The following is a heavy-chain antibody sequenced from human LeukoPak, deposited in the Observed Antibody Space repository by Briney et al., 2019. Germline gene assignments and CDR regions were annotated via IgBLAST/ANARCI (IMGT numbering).Heavy chain of an antibody. D-gene: IGHD3-22*01. CDR1: GGSFSGYY. V-gene: IGHV4-34*01. J-gene: IGHJ4*02. Sequence: SETLSLTCAVYGGSFSGYYWSWIRQPPGKGLEWIGEINHSGSTNYNPSLKSRVTISVDTSKNQFSLKLSSVTAADTAVYYCASSAGSSGPTGGYWGQGTLVTVPS. CDR3: ASSAGSSGPTGGY. CDR2: INHSGST.